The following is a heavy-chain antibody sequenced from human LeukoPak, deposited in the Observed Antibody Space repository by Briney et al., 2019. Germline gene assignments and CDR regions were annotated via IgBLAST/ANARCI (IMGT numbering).Heavy chain of an antibody. V-gene: IGHV3-7*01. J-gene: IGHJ4*02. CDR1: GFTFSTSW. CDR3: ARDRYSSMWSVFEY. D-gene: IGHD6-13*01. Sequence: GGSLRLSCAASGFTFSTSWMSWVRQAPGRGLEWLANINQGGSEKYYVDSVRGRFTISRDNAENSLFLQVNSLRAEDTAVYYCARDRYSSMWSVFEYWGQGALVTVSS. CDR2: INQGGSEK.